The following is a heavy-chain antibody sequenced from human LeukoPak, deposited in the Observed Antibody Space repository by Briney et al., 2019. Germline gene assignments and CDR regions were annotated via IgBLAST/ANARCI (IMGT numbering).Heavy chain of an antibody. Sequence: PGGSLTLSCAVSGCTFSYCNVNWVRQAPGKGLEWVSSISVRSNYRYYADSVRGRFTISRDDARDSLFLQMNSVSAEDTAVYLRVSSRRNRDISGYYYCYDYWGQGTLVTVSS. J-gene: IGHJ4*02. V-gene: IGHV3-21*01. CDR1: GCTFSYCN. CDR2: ISVRSNYR. D-gene: IGHD3-22*01. CDR3: VSSRRNRDISGYYYCYDY.